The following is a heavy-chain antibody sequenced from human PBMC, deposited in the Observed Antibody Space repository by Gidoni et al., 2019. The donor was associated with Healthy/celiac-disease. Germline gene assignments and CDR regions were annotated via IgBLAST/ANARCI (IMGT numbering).Heavy chain of an antibody. J-gene: IGHJ2*01. CDR3: AREERDYYDSSGYYPRQYFDL. Sequence: SGGSISSGGYYWSWIRQHPGKGLEWIGYIYYSGSTYYNPSLKSRVTISVDTSKNQFSLKLSAVTAADTAVYYCAREERDYYDSSGYYPRQYFDLWGRGTLVTVSS. CDR1: GGSISSGGYY. CDR2: IYYSGST. V-gene: IGHV4-31*02. D-gene: IGHD3-22*01.